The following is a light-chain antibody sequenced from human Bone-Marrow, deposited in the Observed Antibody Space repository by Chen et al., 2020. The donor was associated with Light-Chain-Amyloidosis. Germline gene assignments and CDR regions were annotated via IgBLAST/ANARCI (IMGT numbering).Light chain of an antibody. CDR3: QVWDRSSDRPV. V-gene: IGLV3-21*02. J-gene: IGLJ3*02. Sequence: SYVLTQPSSVSVAPGQTATIACGGNNIGSTSVHWYQQTPGQAPLLVVYADSDRPSGIPERLSGANSGNTATLTISGGEAGDEADYYCQVWDRSSDRPVFGGGTKLTVL. CDR1: NIGSTS. CDR2: ADS.